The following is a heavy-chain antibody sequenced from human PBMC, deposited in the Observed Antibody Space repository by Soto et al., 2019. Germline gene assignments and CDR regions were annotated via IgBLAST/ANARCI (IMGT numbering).Heavy chain of an antibody. CDR3: ARDRGIAAAGADAFDI. Sequence: QVQLVQTGAEVKKPGASVKVSCKASGYTFTGYYMHWVRQAPGQGLEWMGWINPNSGGTNYAQKFQGWVTMTRDTSISTAYMELSRLRSDDMAVYYCARDRGIAAAGADAFDIWGQETMVTVSS. CDR2: INPNSGGT. CDR1: GYTFTGYY. J-gene: IGHJ3*02. D-gene: IGHD6-13*01. V-gene: IGHV1-2*04.